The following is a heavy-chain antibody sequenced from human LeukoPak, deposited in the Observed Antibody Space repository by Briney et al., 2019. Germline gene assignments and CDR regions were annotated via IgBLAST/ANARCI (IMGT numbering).Heavy chain of an antibody. CDR2: IYHSGST. J-gene: IGHJ6*03. D-gene: IGHD3-3*01. CDR3: AREGDGSGANYYMDV. CDR1: GYSIRSGYY. V-gene: IGHV4-38-2*02. Sequence: SETLSLTCTVSGYSIRSGYYWGWIRQPPGKGLEWIGSIYHSGSTYYNPSLKSRVTISVDTSKNQFSLKLSSVTAADTAVYYCAREGDGSGANYYMDVWGKGTTVTVSS.